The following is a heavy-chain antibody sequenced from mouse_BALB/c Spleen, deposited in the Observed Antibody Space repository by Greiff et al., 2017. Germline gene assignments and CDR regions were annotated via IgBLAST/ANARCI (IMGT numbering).Heavy chain of an antibody. CDR2: ISSGGSYT. V-gene: IGHV5-6*01. D-gene: IGHD2-10*02. Sequence: EVKLVESGGDLVKPGGSLKLSCAASGFTFSSYGMSWVRQTPDKRLEWVATISSGGSYTYYPDSVKGRFTISRDNAKNTLYLQMSSLKSEDTAMYYCASQIVSRSAMDYWGQGTSVTVSS. CDR1: GFTFSSYG. J-gene: IGHJ4*01. CDR3: ASQIVSRSAMDY.